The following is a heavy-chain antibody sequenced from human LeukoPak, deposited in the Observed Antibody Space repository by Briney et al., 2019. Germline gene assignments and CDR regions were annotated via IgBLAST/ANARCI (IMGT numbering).Heavy chain of an antibody. J-gene: IGHJ4*02. CDR2: ISYDGSNK. CDR1: GFTFSSYG. Sequence: GGSLRLSCAASGFTFSSYGMHWVRQAPGKGLEWVAVISYDGSNKYYVDSVKGRFTISRDNSKKTVYLQMNSLRDEDTAVYYCAKSRWTNNWNYFDYWGQGTLVTVSS. CDR3: AKSRWTNNWNYFDY. V-gene: IGHV3-30*18. D-gene: IGHD1-20*01.